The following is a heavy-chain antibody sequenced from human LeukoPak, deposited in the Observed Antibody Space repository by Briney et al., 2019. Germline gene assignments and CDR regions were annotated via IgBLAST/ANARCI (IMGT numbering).Heavy chain of an antibody. CDR2: ISSSSSYI. J-gene: IGHJ4*02. CDR3: AREIFERLDY. CDR1: GFTFSSYS. Sequence: GGSLRLSCAASGFTFSSYSMNWVRQAPGKGLEWVSSISSSSSYIYYADSVKGRFTISRDNSKNTLYLQMNSLRAEDTAVYYCAREIFERLDYWGQGTLVTVSS. D-gene: IGHD3-3*01. V-gene: IGHV3-21*01.